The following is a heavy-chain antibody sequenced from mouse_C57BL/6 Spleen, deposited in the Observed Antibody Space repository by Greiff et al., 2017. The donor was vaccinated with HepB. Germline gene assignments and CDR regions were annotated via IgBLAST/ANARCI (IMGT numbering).Heavy chain of an antibody. D-gene: IGHD2-2*01. J-gene: IGHJ2*01. Sequence: EVHLVESGGDLVKPGGSLKLSCAASGFTFSSYGMSWVRQTPDKRLEWVATISSGGSYTYYPDSVKGRFTISRDNAKNTLYLQMSSLKSEDTAMYYCARQWLSCYFDYWGQGTTLTVSS. CDR1: GFTFSSYG. V-gene: IGHV5-6*01. CDR3: ARQWLSCYFDY. CDR2: ISSGGSYT.